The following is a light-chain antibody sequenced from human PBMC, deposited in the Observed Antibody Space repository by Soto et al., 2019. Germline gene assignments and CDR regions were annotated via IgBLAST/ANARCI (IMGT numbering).Light chain of an antibody. J-gene: IGKJ2*01. CDR1: QSIRNY. V-gene: IGKV3-11*01. Sequence: ESVLTQSPATLSLSPGERATLSCRASQSIRNYLAWYQQKPGQAPRLLIYDASNRATGIPARFSGSGSGTDFTLTISRLEPEDFAVYYCQQRSSWPRTFGQGTKLEIK. CDR3: QQRSSWPRT. CDR2: DAS.